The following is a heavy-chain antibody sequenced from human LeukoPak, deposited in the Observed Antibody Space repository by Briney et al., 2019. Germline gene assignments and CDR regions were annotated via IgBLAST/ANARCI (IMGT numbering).Heavy chain of an antibody. CDR1: GGSISSYY. CDR2: IYYSGST. CDR3: ARVRWLRIKLDAFDI. V-gene: IGHV4-59*13. Sequence: SETLSLTCTVSGGSISSYYWSWIRQPPGKGLEWIGYIYYSGSTNYNPSLKSRVTISVDTSKNQFSLKLSSVTAADTAVYYCARVRWLRIKLDAFDIWGQGTMVTVSS. J-gene: IGHJ3*02. D-gene: IGHD2-15*01.